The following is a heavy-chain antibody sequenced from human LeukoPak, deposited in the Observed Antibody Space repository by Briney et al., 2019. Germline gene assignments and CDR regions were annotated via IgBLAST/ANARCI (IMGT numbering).Heavy chain of an antibody. Sequence: ASVKVSCKASGYTFTTYYIHWVRQAPGQGLEWMGIINPSGVSSSYSQKFQGRVTMTRDTSTTTVYMELSSLRSEYTAVYYCARAEEDANNYQYDYWGQGTLVTVSS. CDR1: GYTFTTYY. D-gene: IGHD5-24*01. CDR2: INPSGVSS. V-gene: IGHV1-46*01. CDR3: ARAEEDANNYQYDY. J-gene: IGHJ4*02.